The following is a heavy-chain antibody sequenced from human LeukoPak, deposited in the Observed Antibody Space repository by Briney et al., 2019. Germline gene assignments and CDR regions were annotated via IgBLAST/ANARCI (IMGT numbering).Heavy chain of an antibody. CDR2: IYYSGRT. CDR3: ARGDWGAPTGYYGMDV. D-gene: IGHD3/OR15-3a*01. J-gene: IGHJ6*04. Sequence: PSETVSLTFTFSGGSISSYYWSWIRQPPWKGLEWIGFIYYSGRTNYNPSLKSRVTISADTSKNQFSLKLSSVTAADTAVYYCARGDWGAPTGYYGMDVWGKGTTVTVSS. V-gene: IGHV4-59*01. CDR1: GGSISSYY.